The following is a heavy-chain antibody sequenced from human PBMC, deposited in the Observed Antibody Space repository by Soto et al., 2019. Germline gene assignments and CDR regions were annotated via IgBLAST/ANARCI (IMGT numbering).Heavy chain of an antibody. Sequence: ESGGGLVKPGGSLRLSCAASGFTFNDHYMSWVRQAPGKGLEWISFISDGGREIYYADSVRSRFTISRDNAKNSLSLQMNSLRPEDTAVYYFARDRKPSSYSGLSDWVQGATVTVSS. J-gene: IGHJ6*02. CDR2: ISDGGREI. V-gene: IGHV3-11*01. CDR3: ARDRKPSSYSGLSD. CDR1: GFTFNDHY. D-gene: IGHD4-4*01.